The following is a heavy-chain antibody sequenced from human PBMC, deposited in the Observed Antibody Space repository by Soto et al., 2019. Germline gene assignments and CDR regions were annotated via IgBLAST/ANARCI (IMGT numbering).Heavy chain of an antibody. D-gene: IGHD3-22*01. CDR1: GFTVSSNY. CDR3: ARAQVVIPDNWFDP. Sequence: GGSLRLSCAASGFTVSSNYMSWVRQAPGKGLEWVSVIYSGGSTYYADSVKGRFTISRDNSKNTLYLQMNSLRAEDTAVYYCARAQVVIPDNWFDPWGQGTLVTVSS. CDR2: IYSGGST. V-gene: IGHV3-66*01. J-gene: IGHJ5*02.